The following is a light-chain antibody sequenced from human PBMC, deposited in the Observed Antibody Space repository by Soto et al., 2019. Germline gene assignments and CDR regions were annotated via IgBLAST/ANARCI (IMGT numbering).Light chain of an antibody. V-gene: IGKV3-15*01. Sequence: EILMTQSPGTLSVSPGKRVILSCWASQSVSSNLAWYQQKPGQAPRLLIQGASARATGIPARFSGSGSGTDFTLTISSPQSEDFAIYYCQQYNNWPLTFGQGTKVEI. CDR1: QSVSSN. CDR3: QQYNNWPLT. CDR2: GAS. J-gene: IGKJ1*01.